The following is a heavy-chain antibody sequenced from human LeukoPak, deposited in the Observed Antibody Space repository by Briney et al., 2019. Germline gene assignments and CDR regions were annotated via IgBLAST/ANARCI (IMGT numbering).Heavy chain of an antibody. Sequence: GGSLRLSCVASRFTFNNYGIHWVRQAPGKGLEWVAVISYDGSHKYYADSVKGRFTISRDNSKNSLYLQMNSLRAEDTAVYYCAKDVQRGSSPTDYWGQGTLVTVSS. J-gene: IGHJ4*02. V-gene: IGHV3-30*18. CDR3: AKDVQRGSSPTDY. CDR1: RFTFNNYG. CDR2: ISYDGSHK. D-gene: IGHD1-26*01.